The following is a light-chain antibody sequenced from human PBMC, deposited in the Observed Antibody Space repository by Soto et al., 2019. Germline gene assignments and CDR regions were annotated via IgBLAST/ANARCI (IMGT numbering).Light chain of an antibody. CDR3: QQYGSSLCT. CDR2: GAS. CDR1: QSVSSSY. V-gene: IGKV3-20*01. Sequence: EIVLTQSPGTLSLSPGERATLSCRASQSVSSSYLAWYQQKPGQAPRLLIYGASSRATGIPDRFSGSGSGTDFTLTISILEPEDFAVYYCQQYGSSLCTFGQGTKVDIK. J-gene: IGKJ1*01.